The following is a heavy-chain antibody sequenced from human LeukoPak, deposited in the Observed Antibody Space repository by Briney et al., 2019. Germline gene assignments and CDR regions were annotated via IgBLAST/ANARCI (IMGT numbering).Heavy chain of an antibody. CDR1: GFNMSKYW. CDR3: ARDIDWLDC. Sequence: GGSLRLSCTASGFNMSKYWMSWVSQAPGKWLEWVANIKQDGSEIYSGGSLKGRFTISRDNTKNSLYLQMNSLRGEDTAVYYCARDIDWLDCWGQGTLVTVSS. V-gene: IGHV3-7*01. D-gene: IGHD2-15*01. J-gene: IGHJ5*01. CDR2: IKQDGSEI.